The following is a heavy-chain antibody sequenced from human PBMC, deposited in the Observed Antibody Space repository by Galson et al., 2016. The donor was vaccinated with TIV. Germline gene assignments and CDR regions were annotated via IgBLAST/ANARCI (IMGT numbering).Heavy chain of an antibody. CDR1: GFTFSDYS. CDR2: ISTSGYVK. V-gene: IGHV3-48*02. Sequence: SLRLSCAASGFTFSDYSFNWVRQAPGKGLEWVAYISTSGYVKYYAHSVQGRFTSFRDNAQNSLYLQLNSLSDEDSGVYYCAGGMRSALENVYYCGMDVWGQGATVTVSS. D-gene: IGHD5-24*01. CDR3: AGGMRSALENVYYCGMDV. J-gene: IGHJ6*02.